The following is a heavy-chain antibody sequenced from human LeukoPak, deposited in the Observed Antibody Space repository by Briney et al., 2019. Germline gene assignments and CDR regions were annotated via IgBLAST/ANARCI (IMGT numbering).Heavy chain of an antibody. CDR2: IYSGDNT. D-gene: IGHD5-12*01. V-gene: IGHV3-66*01. Sequence: GGSLRLSCAVSGFTVSRYYMSWVRQAPGKGLEWVSIIYSGDNTYYADSVKGRFTISRDNSKNTLYLQMNSLRVEDTAVYYCARDRGSGYDPGYFDYWGQETLVTVSS. CDR3: ARDRGSGYDPGYFDY. J-gene: IGHJ4*02. CDR1: GFTVSRYY.